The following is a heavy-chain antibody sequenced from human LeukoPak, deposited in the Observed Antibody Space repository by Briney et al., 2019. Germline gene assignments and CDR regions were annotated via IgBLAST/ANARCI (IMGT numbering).Heavy chain of an antibody. J-gene: IGHJ4*02. Sequence: GGSLRLSCAASGFIFSDAWMSWVRRAPGKGLGWVGRIKGKSDGATTDYAAPVKGRFTISRDDPKNTLHLQMNSLKSEDTAVYYCTTVSGYSYGYYRYWGQGTLVTVSS. CDR3: TTVSGYSYGYYRY. V-gene: IGHV3-15*01. CDR2: IKGKSDGATT. D-gene: IGHD5-18*01. CDR1: GFIFSDAW.